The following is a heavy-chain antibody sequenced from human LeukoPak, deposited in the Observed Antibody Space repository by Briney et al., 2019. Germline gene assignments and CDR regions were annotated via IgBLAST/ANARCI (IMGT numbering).Heavy chain of an antibody. J-gene: IGHJ4*02. D-gene: IGHD2-8*01. CDR3: AKGIVLMVYATLDY. CDR1: GFTFSSYA. V-gene: IGHV3-23*01. Sequence: PGGSLRLSCAASGFTFSSYAMSWVRQAPGKGLEWVSAISGSGGSTYYADSVKGRFTISRDNSKNTLYLQMNSLRAEDTAVYYCAKGIVLMVYATLDYWGQGTLVTVSS. CDR2: ISGSGGST.